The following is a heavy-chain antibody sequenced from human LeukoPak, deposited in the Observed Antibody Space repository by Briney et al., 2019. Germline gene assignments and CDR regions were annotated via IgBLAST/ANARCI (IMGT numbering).Heavy chain of an antibody. V-gene: IGHV4-59*01. J-gene: IGHJ4*02. CDR1: GGSISSYY. Sequence: SGTLSLTCTVSGGSISSYYWSWIRQPPGKGLEWIGYIYYSGSTNYNPSLKSRVTISVDTSKNQFSLKLSSVTAADTAVYYCARVRGYGRLWYFDYWGQGTLVTVSS. CDR2: IYYSGST. CDR3: ARVRGYGRLWYFDY. D-gene: IGHD5-18*01.